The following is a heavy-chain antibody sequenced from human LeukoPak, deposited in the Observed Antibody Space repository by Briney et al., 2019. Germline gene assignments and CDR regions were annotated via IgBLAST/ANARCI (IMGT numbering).Heavy chain of an antibody. V-gene: IGHV4-38-2*02. CDR1: GYSISSGYY. J-gene: IGHJ4*02. CDR3: ATGTFGSGDY. CDR2: IYHSGST. D-gene: IGHD6-19*01. Sequence: SETLSLTCTVSGYSISSGYYWGWIRQPPGKGLEWIGSIYHSGSTYYNPSLKSRVTISVDTSKNQFSLKLSSVTAADTAVYYCATGTFGSGDYWGQGTLATVSS.